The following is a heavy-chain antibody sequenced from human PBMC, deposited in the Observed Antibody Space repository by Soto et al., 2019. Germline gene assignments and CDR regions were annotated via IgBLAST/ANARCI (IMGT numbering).Heavy chain of an antibody. CDR3: AGDGNGDYSFHN. CDR1: GFTVSDNF. V-gene: IGHV3-53*04. J-gene: IGHJ4*02. D-gene: IGHD4-17*01. CDR2: IYSGGLT. Sequence: EVQLVESGGGLVQPGGSLRLSCAASGFTVSDNFLSWVRQAPGKGLEWVSIIYSGGLTYYADSVKGRFTISRHNSKNTLYLQMNSLRGEDTAVYYCAGDGNGDYSFHNWVQGTLVTVSP.